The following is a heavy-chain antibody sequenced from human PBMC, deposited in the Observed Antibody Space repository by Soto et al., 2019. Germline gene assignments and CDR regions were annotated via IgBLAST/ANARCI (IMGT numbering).Heavy chain of an antibody. V-gene: IGHV3-64*01. CDR3: ARASSNYYDRRGQPPCYFGS. J-gene: IGHJ4*03. CDR2: ISSNGGST. Sequence: GGSLRLACAASGVTCSRYAMHWVRQAPGKGLEYVSAISSNGGSTYYANSVKGRFTISRDNSKNTLYLQMGSLRAEDMAVYYCARASSNYYDRRGQPPCYFGSRGQGPLGT. CDR1: GVTCSRYA. D-gene: IGHD3-22*01.